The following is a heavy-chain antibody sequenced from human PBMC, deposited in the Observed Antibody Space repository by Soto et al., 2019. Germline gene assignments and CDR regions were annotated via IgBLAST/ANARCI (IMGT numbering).Heavy chain of an antibody. CDR1: GGSVSSGSYY. Sequence: SETLSLTCTVSGGSVSSGSYYWSWIRQPPGKGLEWIGYIYYSGSTNYNPSLKSRVTISVDTSKNQFSLQLNSVTPEDTAVYYCARDYYYGMDVWGQGTTVTVSS. V-gene: IGHV4-61*01. CDR2: IYYSGST. CDR3: ARDYYYGMDV. J-gene: IGHJ6*02.